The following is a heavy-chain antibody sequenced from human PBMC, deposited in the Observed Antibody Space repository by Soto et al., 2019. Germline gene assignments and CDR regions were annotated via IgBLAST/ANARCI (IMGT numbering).Heavy chain of an antibody. J-gene: IGHJ2*01. Sequence: QVQLQESGPGLVKPSETLSLTCTVSGGSISSYYWSWIRQPPGKGLEWIGYIYYSGSTNYNPSLKSRVTISVDTSKNQFSLKLSSVTAADTAVYYCARIPYGGVWYFDLWGRGTLVTVSS. D-gene: IGHD2-8*02. V-gene: IGHV4-59*01. CDR2: IYYSGST. CDR1: GGSISSYY. CDR3: ARIPYGGVWYFDL.